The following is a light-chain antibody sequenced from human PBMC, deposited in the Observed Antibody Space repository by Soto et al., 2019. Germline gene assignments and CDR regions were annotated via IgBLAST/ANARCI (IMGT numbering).Light chain of an antibody. CDR3: QSYDSSLSGYVV. Sequence: QSVLTQPPSVSGAPGQRVTISCTGSSSNIGAGYDVHWYQQLPGTAPKLLIYGNNNRPSGVPDRFSGSKSDTAASLAITGLEAEDEAEYYCQSYDSSLSGYVVFGGGTKVTVL. CDR1: SSNIGAGYD. V-gene: IGLV1-40*01. J-gene: IGLJ2*01. CDR2: GNN.